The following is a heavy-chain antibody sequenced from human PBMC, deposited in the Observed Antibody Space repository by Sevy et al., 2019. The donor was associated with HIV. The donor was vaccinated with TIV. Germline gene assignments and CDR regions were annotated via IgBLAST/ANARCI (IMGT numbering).Heavy chain of an antibody. CDR1: GFTFSNYW. V-gene: IGHV3-74*01. J-gene: IGHJ4*02. CDR2: INTDGSVT. Sequence: GGSLRLSCAASGFTFSNYWMHWVRQAPGKGLVWVSRINTDGSVTSYADSVTGGSNADSVKGRFTISRDNAKNTLYLQLNRLRVEDTAVYYCASRREAGPFPFDYWGQGTLVTVSS. D-gene: IGHD6-13*01. CDR3: ASRREAGPFPFDY.